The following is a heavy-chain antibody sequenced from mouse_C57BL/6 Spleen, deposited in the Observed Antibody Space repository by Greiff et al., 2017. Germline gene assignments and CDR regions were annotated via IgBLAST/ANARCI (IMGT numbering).Heavy chain of an antibody. CDR3: ARGGPWFAY. Sequence: EVKVVESGGGLVKPGGSLKLSCAASGFTFSSYAMSWVRQTPEKRLEWVATISDGGRYTYYPDNVKGRFTISRDNAKNNLYLQMSHLKSEDTAMYYCARGGPWFAYWGQGTLVTVSA. CDR2: ISDGGRYT. V-gene: IGHV5-4*03. CDR1: GFTFSSYA. J-gene: IGHJ3*01.